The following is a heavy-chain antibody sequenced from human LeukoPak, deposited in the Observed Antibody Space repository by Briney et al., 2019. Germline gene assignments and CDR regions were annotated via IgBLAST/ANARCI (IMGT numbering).Heavy chain of an antibody. Sequence: ASVKVSCKASGYTFTGYSMHWVRQAPGQGLEWMGWINPNTGGTNYAQKFRGRVTMTRDTSIITAYMELSRLRSDDTAVYYCARDASGSWNDYWGQGTLVTVSS. CDR3: ARDASGSWNDY. CDR2: INPNTGGT. CDR1: GYTFTGYS. V-gene: IGHV1-2*02. J-gene: IGHJ4*02. D-gene: IGHD3-10*01.